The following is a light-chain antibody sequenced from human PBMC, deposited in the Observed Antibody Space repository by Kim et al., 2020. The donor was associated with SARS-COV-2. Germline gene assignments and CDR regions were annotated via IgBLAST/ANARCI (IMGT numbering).Light chain of an antibody. J-gene: IGLJ2*01. CDR3: QAWDSSVV. Sequence: VSVSPGQTASITCSGDKLGDKYACWYQQKPCQSPVLVIYQDSKRPSGIPERFSGSNSGNTATLTISGTQAMDEADYYCQAWDSSVVFGGGTQLTVL. CDR2: QDS. V-gene: IGLV3-1*01. CDR1: KLGDKY.